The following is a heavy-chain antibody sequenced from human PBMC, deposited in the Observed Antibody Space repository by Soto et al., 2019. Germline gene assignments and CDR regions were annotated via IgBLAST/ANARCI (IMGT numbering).Heavy chain of an antibody. J-gene: IGHJ4*02. CDR1: VCSVSSGSYY. V-gene: IGHV4-61*03. CDR2: IYNSGST. Sequence: PSATXSLTGTFSVCSVSSGSYYLSWIRQPPGNVLDWIGYIYNSGSTNYNPSLKSRVTISVDTSKNHFSLRMSSVTAADTAVYYCARESDSGSYYFEYWGRGPLVNVSS. D-gene: IGHD3-10*01. CDR3: ARESDSGSYYFEY.